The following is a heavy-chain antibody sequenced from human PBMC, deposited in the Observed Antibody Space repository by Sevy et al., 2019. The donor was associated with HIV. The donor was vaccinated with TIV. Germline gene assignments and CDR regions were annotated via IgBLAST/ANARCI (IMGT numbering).Heavy chain of an antibody. Sequence: GGSLRLSCAASGFTFSSYAMSWVRQAPGKGLEWVSAISGADTGTYYADSVKGRFTISRDNSKNTLYLQMNSLRAEDTAVYYCAKDMIVVVGEALDIWGQGTLVTVSS. J-gene: IGHJ3*02. D-gene: IGHD3-22*01. CDR2: ISGADTGT. CDR1: GFTFSSYA. CDR3: AKDMIVVVGEALDI. V-gene: IGHV3-23*01.